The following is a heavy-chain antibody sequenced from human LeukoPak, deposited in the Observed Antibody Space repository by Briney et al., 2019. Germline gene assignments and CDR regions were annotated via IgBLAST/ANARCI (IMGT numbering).Heavy chain of an antibody. J-gene: IGHJ4*02. V-gene: IGHV3-33*01. CDR2: IWSDGSYK. Sequence: RTGGSLRLSCAASGFISSSYGFHWVRQAPGKGLEWVAVIWSDGSYKYYADSVKGKFTISRDDSKNTLYLQMNSLRAEDTAVYYCARDFSLQLFDYWGRGTLVTVFS. CDR3: ARDFSLQLFDY. CDR1: GFISSSYG. D-gene: IGHD5-24*01.